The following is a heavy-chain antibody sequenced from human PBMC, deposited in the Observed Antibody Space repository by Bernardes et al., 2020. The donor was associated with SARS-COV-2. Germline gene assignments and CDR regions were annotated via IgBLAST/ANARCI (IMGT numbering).Heavy chain of an antibody. J-gene: IGHJ4*02. D-gene: IGHD3-16*01. CDR1: GYTFTDYY. V-gene: IGHV1-2*02. CDR2: INPNSGGT. Sequence: ASVKVSCRASGYTFTDYYIHWVRQAPGQGLEWMGWINPNSGGTNYAQKFRGRVTVTRDTSISTAYMELTSLRSDDTAVFYCAREKLGGDFDYWGQGTLVTVSS. CDR3: AREKLGGDFDY.